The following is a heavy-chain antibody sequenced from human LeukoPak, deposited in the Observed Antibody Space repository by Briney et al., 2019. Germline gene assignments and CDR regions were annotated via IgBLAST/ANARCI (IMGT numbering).Heavy chain of an antibody. D-gene: IGHD2-2*01. V-gene: IGHV3-15*04. CDR1: GFTFSNAW. Sequence: GGSLRLSCAASGFTFSNAWMSWVRQAPGKGLEWVGRIESKTDGGTTDYAAPVKGRFTISRDDSKNTLYLQMNSLKTEDTAVYYCTTEEGYCSSTSCPSGYYYYGMDVWGQGTTVTVSS. CDR3: TTEEGYCSSTSCPSGYYYYGMDV. J-gene: IGHJ6*02. CDR2: IESKTDGGTT.